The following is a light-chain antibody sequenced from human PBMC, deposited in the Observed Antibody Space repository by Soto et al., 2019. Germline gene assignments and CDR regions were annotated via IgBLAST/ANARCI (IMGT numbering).Light chain of an antibody. CDR2: AAS. CDR3: QQLNSYPTIT. J-gene: IGKJ5*01. V-gene: IGKV1-9*01. Sequence: IPLSQSPSSLSASVGDRVTITCRASQGISSYLAWYQQKPGKAPKLLIYAASTLQSGVPSRFSGSGSGTDFTLTISSLQPEDFATYYCQQLNSYPTITFGQGTRLEIK. CDR1: QGISSY.